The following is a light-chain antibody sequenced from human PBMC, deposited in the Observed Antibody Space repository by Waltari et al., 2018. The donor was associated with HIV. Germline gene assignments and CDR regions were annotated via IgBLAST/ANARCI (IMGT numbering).Light chain of an antibody. J-gene: IGLJ2*01. CDR2: RND. CDR1: SSNIGSKY. Sequence: QSVLTQPPSASGTPGQRVTISCSGSSSNIGSKYVYWYQQLPGTAPKLLIYRNDQLPSGVPDRFSGSKSGTSASLAISGLRSEDEADYYCAAWDDSLSGRGVFGGGTKLTVL. CDR3: AAWDDSLSGRGV. V-gene: IGLV1-47*01.